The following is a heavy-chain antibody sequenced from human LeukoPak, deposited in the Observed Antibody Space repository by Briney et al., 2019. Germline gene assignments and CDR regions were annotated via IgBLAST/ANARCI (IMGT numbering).Heavy chain of an antibody. V-gene: IGHV3-30*04. D-gene: IGHD3-22*01. CDR1: GFTFNNYA. CDR3: ARDFGDSSGPDY. J-gene: IGHJ4*02. Sequence: GGSLRLSCAASGFTFNNYALHWVRQAPGKGLEWVSVISYDGNNKYFTDSVKGRFTISRDNSKNTLYLQMNSLRAEDTAVYYCARDFGDSSGPDYWGQGTLVTVSS. CDR2: ISYDGNNK.